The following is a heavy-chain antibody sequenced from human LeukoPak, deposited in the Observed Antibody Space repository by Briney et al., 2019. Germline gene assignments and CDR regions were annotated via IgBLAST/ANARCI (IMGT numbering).Heavy chain of an antibody. Sequence: PGGSLRLSCAASGFTFSSYTMNWVRQAPGKGLEWVSSISGSSRHKYYADSVKGRFTISRDNAKNSLYLQMNSLSAEDTAVYYCGRTANFAAGYYIDFWGQGTLVTVSS. V-gene: IGHV3-21*01. CDR2: ISGSSRHK. D-gene: IGHD6-13*01. J-gene: IGHJ4*02. CDR3: GRTANFAAGYYIDF. CDR1: GFTFSSYT.